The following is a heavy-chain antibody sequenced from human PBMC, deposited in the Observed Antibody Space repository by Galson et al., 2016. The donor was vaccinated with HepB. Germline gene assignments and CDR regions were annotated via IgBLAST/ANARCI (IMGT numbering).Heavy chain of an antibody. D-gene: IGHD6-25*01. Sequence: SLRLSCAASGFRFGDHAMHWVRQTPGQGLEWVSGVGGNSGSIGYADSVEGRFTISRDNAKNSLYLEMNSLRPEDTALYYCAKARGCNGYVNYFDCWGQGTVVIVSS. V-gene: IGHV3-9*01. CDR1: GFRFGDHA. CDR3: AKARGCNGYVNYFDC. CDR2: VGGNSGSI. J-gene: IGHJ4*02.